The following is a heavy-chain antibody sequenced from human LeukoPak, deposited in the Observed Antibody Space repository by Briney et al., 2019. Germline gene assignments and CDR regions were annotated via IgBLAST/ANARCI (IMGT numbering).Heavy chain of an antibody. CDR3: ATDRWQQMVF. CDR2: INSDGSST. D-gene: IGHD6-13*01. CDR1: GLSFSSYW. Sequence: PGGSLRLSCVVSGLSFSSYWMHWVRQAPGKGLVWVSRINSDGSSTSHADSVKGRFTISRDNAKNTLYLQMNSLRAEDTAVYYCATDRWQQMVFRGQGTLVTVSS. J-gene: IGHJ4*02. V-gene: IGHV3-74*01.